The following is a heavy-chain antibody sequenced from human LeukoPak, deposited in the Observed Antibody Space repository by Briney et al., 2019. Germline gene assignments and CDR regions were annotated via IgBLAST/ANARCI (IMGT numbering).Heavy chain of an antibody. CDR1: GDSVSSNSAA. Sequence: SQTLSLTCAISGDSVSSNSAAWNWIRQSPSRGLEWLGRTYYRSKWYNDYAVSVKSRITINPDTSKNQFSLQLNSVTPEDTAVYYCAREPQPPYSSSENWFDPWGRGTLVTVSS. CDR2: TYYRSKWYN. D-gene: IGHD6-6*01. V-gene: IGHV6-1*01. J-gene: IGHJ5*02. CDR3: AREPQPPYSSSENWFDP.